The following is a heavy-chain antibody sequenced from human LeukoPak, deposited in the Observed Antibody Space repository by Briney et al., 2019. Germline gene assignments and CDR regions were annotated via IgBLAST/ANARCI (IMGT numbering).Heavy chain of an antibody. CDR2: INPKNGGS. V-gene: IGHV1-2*02. CDR1: GYTFTGYY. D-gene: IGHD3-16*01. Sequence: ASVKVSCKASGYTFTGYYMHWVRQAPGQGLEWVGWINPKNGGSNYAQKFQGRVTMTRDRSISTAYMELSRLTSDDTAVYYCARASFWESPINWFAPWGQGTLVTVSS. J-gene: IGHJ5*02. CDR3: ARASFWESPINWFAP.